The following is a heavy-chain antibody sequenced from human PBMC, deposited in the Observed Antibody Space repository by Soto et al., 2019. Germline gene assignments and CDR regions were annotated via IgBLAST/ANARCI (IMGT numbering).Heavy chain of an antibody. J-gene: IGHJ4*02. V-gene: IGHV4-59*01. CDR2: ISSSGAT. CDR1: GGSISPLY. Sequence: KSSETLSLTSTVSGGSISPLYWSWIRQHPGKGLEWIGHISSSGATNYNPSLKSRVSISIDTSKTQFSLKLTSVTVADTAVYYCPRVSYNIGTPGYWGQGTL. CDR3: PRVSYNIGTPGY. D-gene: IGHD1-1*01.